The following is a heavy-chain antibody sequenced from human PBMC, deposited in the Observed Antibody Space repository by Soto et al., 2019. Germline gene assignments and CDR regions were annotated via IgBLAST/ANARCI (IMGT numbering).Heavy chain of an antibody. CDR3: ARVWITMVRGVTNWFDP. J-gene: IGHJ5*02. CDR2: ISSNGGST. Sequence: GGSLRLSCAASGFTFSSYAMHWVRQAPGKGLEYVSAISSNGGSTYYANSVKGRFTISRDNSKNTLYLQMGSLRAEDTAVYYCARVWITMVRGVTNWFDPWGQGTLVTVSS. CDR1: GFTFSSYA. D-gene: IGHD3-10*01. V-gene: IGHV3-64*01.